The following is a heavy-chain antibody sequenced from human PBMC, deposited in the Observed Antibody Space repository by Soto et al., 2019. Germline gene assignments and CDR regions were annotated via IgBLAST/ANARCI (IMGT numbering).Heavy chain of an antibody. Sequence: PSETLSLPCTVSGGPISSYYWSWIRQPPGKGLEWIGYIYYSGSTNYNPSLKSRVTISVDTSKNQFSLKLSSVTAADTAVYYCARDGDGYNFGAFDIWGQGTMVTVSS. J-gene: IGHJ3*02. D-gene: IGHD2-21*01. V-gene: IGHV4-59*01. CDR2: IYYSGST. CDR3: ARDGDGYNFGAFDI. CDR1: GGPISSYY.